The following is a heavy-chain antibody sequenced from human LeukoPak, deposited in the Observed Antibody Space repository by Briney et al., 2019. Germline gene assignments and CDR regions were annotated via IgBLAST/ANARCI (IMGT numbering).Heavy chain of an antibody. V-gene: IGHV3-30*18. J-gene: IGHJ4*02. CDR2: ISYDGSNK. CDR3: AKGGKWDVTPFDY. Sequence: PGRSLRRSCAASGFTFSSYGMHWVRQAPGKGLEWVAVISYDGSNKYYADSVKGRFTISRDNSKNTLYLQMNSLRAEDTAVYYCAKGGKWDVTPFDYWGQGTLVTVSS. CDR1: GFTFSSYG. D-gene: IGHD1-26*01.